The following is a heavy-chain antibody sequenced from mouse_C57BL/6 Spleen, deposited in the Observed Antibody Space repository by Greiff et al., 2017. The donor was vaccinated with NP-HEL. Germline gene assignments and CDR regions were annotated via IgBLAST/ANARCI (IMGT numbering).Heavy chain of an antibody. CDR3: AREGGYYGSSSHWYFDV. V-gene: IGHV1-64*01. CDR2: IHPNSGST. Sequence: VQLQESGAELVKPGASVKLSCKASGYTFTSYWMHWVKQRPGQGLEWIGMIHPNSGSTNYNEKFKSKATLTVDKSSSTAYMQLSSLTSEDSAVYYCAREGGYYGSSSHWYFDVWGTGTTVTVSS. J-gene: IGHJ1*03. D-gene: IGHD1-1*01. CDR1: GYTFTSYW.